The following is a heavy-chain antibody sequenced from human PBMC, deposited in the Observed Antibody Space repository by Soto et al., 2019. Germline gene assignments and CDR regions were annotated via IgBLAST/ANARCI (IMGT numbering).Heavy chain of an antibody. Sequence: XSVKISCEASGYTFTSYDMYWVRQATGQGVEWMGWMNPNTGNSGYAQKFQGRVTVTSDTSINTVHMELSSLRSEDTAVYYCARRAETNGWNGFGADKYYFDFWGQGTLVTVSS. J-gene: IGHJ4*02. V-gene: IGHV1-8*01. D-gene: IGHD1-1*01. CDR1: GYTFTSYD. CDR2: MNPNTGNS. CDR3: ARRAETNGWNGFGADKYYFDF.